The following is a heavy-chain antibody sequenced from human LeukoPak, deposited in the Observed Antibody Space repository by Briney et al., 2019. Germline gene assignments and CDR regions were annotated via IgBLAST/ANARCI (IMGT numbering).Heavy chain of an antibody. CDR3: ARGRPRRIAVAPLGYYYGMDV. J-gene: IGHJ6*02. CDR1: GGSFSGYY. V-gene: IGHV4-34*01. D-gene: IGHD6-19*01. CDR2: INHSGST. Sequence: PSETLSLTCAVYGGSFSGYYWSWIRQPPGKGLEWIGEINHSGSTNYNPSLKSRITISVDTSKNQFSLKLSSVTAADTAVYYCARGRPRRIAVAPLGYYYGMDVWAKGPRSPSP.